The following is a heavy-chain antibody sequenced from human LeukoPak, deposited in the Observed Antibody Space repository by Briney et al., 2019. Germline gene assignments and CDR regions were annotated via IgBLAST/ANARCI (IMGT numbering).Heavy chain of an antibody. CDR3: AGDDGSSWYNFDY. V-gene: IGHV3-48*01. Sequence: AGGSLRLSCAASGFTFSSYSMNWVRQAPGKGLEWVSYISSSSSTIYYADSVKGRFTISRDNAKNSLYLQMNSLRAEDTAVYYCAGDDGSSWYNFDYWGQGTLVTVSS. CDR1: GFTFSSYS. J-gene: IGHJ4*02. D-gene: IGHD6-13*01. CDR2: ISSSSSTI.